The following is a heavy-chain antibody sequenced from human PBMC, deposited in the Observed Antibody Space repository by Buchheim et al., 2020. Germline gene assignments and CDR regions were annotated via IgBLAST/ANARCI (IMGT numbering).Heavy chain of an antibody. J-gene: IGHJ4*02. CDR3: AIDNYSSSWYRVLRN. CDR2: IIPILGIA. V-gene: IGHV1-69*02. Sequence: QVQLVHSGAEVKKPGSSVKVSCKASGGTFSSYTISWVRQAPGQGLEWMGRIIPILGIATYAQRFQGRVTITADKSTSPAYMQLSSLRSEDTAVYYCAIDNYSSSWYRVLRNWGQGTL. D-gene: IGHD6-13*01. CDR1: GGTFSSYT.